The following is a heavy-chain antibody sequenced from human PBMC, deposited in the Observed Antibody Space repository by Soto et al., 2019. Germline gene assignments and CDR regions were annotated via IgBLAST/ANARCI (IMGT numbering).Heavy chain of an antibody. CDR2: IIPIFGTA. CDR1: GGTFSSYT. V-gene: IGHV1-69*05. D-gene: IGHD5-12*01. J-gene: IGHJ2*01. Sequence: QVQLVQSGAEVKKPGSSVTVSCKASGGTFSSYTISWVRQAPGQGLEWMGGIIPIFGTANYAQKFQGRGTITPDESTSTAYMELSSLRSEDTAVYYCARGNHRGLQLWYFDLWGRGTLVTVSS. CDR3: ARGNHRGLQLWYFDL.